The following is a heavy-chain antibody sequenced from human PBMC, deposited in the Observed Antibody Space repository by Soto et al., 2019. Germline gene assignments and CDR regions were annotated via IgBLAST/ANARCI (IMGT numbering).Heavy chain of an antibody. J-gene: IGHJ5*02. CDR2: IYPGDSDS. CDR1: GYNFATHW. Sequence: GESLKISCDGFGYNFATHWIAWVRQMPGKGLEYMGIIYPGDSDSRYSPSFQGQVTFSADKSISTAYMQWSSLKASDTAMYYCARHGFYGDYASNYFDPWGQGTLVTVSS. D-gene: IGHD4-17*01. V-gene: IGHV5-51*01. CDR3: ARHGFYGDYASNYFDP.